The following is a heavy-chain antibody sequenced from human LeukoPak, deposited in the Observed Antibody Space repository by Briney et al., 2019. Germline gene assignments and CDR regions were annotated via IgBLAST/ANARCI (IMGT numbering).Heavy chain of an antibody. CDR2: IYYSGST. CDR3: ARDPLFGSYGMDV. J-gene: IGHJ6*02. V-gene: IGHV4-59*01. D-gene: IGHD3-3*01. Sequence: SETLSLTCTVSGGSISSYYWSWIRRPPGKGLEGIGYIYYSGSTNYNPSLKSRVTISVDTSKNQFSLKLSSVTAADTAVYYCARDPLFGSYGMDVWGQGTTVTVSS. CDR1: GGSISSYY.